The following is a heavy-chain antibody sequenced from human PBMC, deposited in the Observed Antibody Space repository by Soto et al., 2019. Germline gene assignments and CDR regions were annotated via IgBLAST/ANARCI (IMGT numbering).Heavy chain of an antibody. CDR1: PPPPPPPP. V-gene: IGHV1-18*04. CDR2: ISLYSDGT. D-gene: IGHD2-2*01. J-gene: IGHJ5*02. CDR3: ARVVPGAEAWFGP. Sequence: QVQLVQSGGEVKRPGASVTPPPPPPPPPPPPPPPPPPPPPPPPPLEWLGWISLYSDGTNYAQKFQGRVSMTTDTSTTTAYMELRSLRSDDTAVYYCARVVPGAEAWFGPWGQGTLVTVSS.